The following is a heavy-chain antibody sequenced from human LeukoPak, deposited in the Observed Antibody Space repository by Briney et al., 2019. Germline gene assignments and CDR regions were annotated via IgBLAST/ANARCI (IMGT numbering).Heavy chain of an antibody. D-gene: IGHD2-2*01. CDR1: GFTFSSYA. Sequence: QSGGSLRLSCAASGFTFSSYAMHWVRQAPGKGLEWVAVISYDGSNKYYADSVKGRFTISRDNSKNTLYLQMNSLKAEDTAVYYCTTDQRYCSSTSCYYFDYWGQGTLVTVSS. CDR3: TTDQRYCSSTSCYYFDY. CDR2: ISYDGSNK. J-gene: IGHJ4*02. V-gene: IGHV3-30-3*01.